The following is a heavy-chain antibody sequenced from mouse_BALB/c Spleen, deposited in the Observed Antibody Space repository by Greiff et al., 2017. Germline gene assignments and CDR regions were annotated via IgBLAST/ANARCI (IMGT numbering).Heavy chain of an antibody. CDR2: IDPSDSET. D-gene: IGHD2-14*01. CDR3: ARGGRYDVFAY. CDR1: GYTFTSYW. V-gene: IGHV1-69*02. Sequence: QVQLQQPGAELVKPGAPVKLSCKASGYTFTSYWMNWVKQRPGRGLEWIGRIDPSDSETHYNQKFKDKATLTVDKSSSTAYIQLSSLTSEDSAVYYCARGGRYDVFAYWGQGTLVTVSA. J-gene: IGHJ3*01.